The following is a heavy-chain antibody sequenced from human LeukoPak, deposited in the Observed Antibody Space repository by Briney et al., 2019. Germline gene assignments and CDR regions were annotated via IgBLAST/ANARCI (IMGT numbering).Heavy chain of an antibody. CDR3: ARGFGSSTNY. Sequence: GGSLRLSCAASGFTFSTYRLNWVRQAPGKGLEWISYITSSSSTIYYADSVKGRFTISRDNAKNSLYLQMNGLRDEDTAVYYCARGFGSSTNYWGQGTLVTVSS. V-gene: IGHV3-48*02. J-gene: IGHJ4*02. CDR1: GFTFSTYR. D-gene: IGHD6-13*01. CDR2: ITSSSSTI.